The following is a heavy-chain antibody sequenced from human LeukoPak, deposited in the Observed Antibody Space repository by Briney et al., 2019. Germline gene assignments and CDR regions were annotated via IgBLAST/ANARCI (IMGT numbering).Heavy chain of an antibody. D-gene: IGHD3-10*01. CDR2: ISGRGDNT. J-gene: IGHJ3*02. V-gene: IGHV3-23*01. CDR3: TRGRRGVFNDAFDI. CDR1: GFTFRTYD. Sequence: GGSLRLSCAASGFTFRTYDMNWVGQAPGKGLEWVAAISGRGDNTYYVDSVKGRFTISRDNSRNTLYLHLNSLRAEDTAIHYCTRGRRGVFNDAFDIWGQGTVVTVSS.